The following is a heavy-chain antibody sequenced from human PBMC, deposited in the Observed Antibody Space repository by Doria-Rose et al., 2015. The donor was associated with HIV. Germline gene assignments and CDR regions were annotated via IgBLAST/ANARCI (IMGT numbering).Heavy chain of an antibody. V-gene: IGHV4-61*08. CDR2: AYSSGST. D-gene: IGHD3-3*01. CDR1: GASVSSADHF. J-gene: IGHJ4*02. CDR3: ARVADFWSADLADRVYYFDY. Sequence: QVQLQESGPGLVKSSETLSLTCTVSGASVSSADHFWSWVRQAPGKALEWVGYAYSSGSTDYNPSLESRVTISVGASKNQFSLRLTSLTAADTAVYYCARVADFWSADLADRVYYFDYRGQGSLVTVSS.